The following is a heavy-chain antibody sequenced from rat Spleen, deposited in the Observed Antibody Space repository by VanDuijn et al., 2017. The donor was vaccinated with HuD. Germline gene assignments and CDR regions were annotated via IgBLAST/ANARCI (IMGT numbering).Heavy chain of an antibody. Sequence: QVQLKESGPGLVQPSQTLSLTCTVAGFSLTSYNVHWVRQPPGKGLEWMGVIWNTGGTQYNSTLKSRLSISRDTSKNQVFLKMNSLQTDDTAIYYCTRSPYNNYVMDAWGQGVSVTVSS. CDR3: TRSPYNNYVMDA. CDR2: IWNTGGT. CDR1: GFSLTSYN. D-gene: IGHD1-10*01. V-gene: IGHV2-41*01. J-gene: IGHJ4*01.